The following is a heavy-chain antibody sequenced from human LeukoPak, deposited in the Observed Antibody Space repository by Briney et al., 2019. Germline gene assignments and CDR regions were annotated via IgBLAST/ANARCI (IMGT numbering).Heavy chain of an antibody. Sequence: GGSLRLSCAASGFTFSSYDMHWVRQATGKGLEWVSAIGTAGDTYYPGSVKGRFTISRENAKNSLYLQMNSLRAGDTAVYYCARESDDSSGLDYWGQGTLVTVSS. CDR3: ARESDDSSGLDY. D-gene: IGHD6-19*01. CDR2: IGTAGDT. V-gene: IGHV3-13*01. J-gene: IGHJ4*02. CDR1: GFTFSSYD.